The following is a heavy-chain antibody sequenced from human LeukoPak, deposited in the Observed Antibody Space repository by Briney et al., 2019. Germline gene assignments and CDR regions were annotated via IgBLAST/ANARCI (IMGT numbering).Heavy chain of an antibody. CDR2: ISHDGRSR. CDR3: ARDRDYIFFDY. Sequence: GGSLRLSCAASGFTFSSYGMHWVRQVPGKGLVWVSRISHDGRSRTYADSVKGRFTISRDNAENTLYLQMNSLRVEDTAVYFCARDRDYIFFDYWGQGALVTVSS. D-gene: IGHD4-4*01. V-gene: IGHV3-74*03. CDR1: GFTFSSYG. J-gene: IGHJ4*02.